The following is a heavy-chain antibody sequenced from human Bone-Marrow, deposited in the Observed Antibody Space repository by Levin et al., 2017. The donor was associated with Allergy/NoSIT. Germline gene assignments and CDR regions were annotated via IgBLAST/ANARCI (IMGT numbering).Heavy chain of an antibody. CDR1: GYTFISYY. J-gene: IGHJ4*02. V-gene: IGHV1-2*06. CDR2: INPNSGGA. D-gene: IGHD1-26*01. CDR3: ARERSNGEN. Sequence: GESLKISCKASGYTFISYYIHWVRQAPGQGLEWMGRINPNSGGATYPQKFQGRVSMTKDTSISTAYMELSNLRSDDTAVYYCARERSNGENWGQGTLVTVSS.